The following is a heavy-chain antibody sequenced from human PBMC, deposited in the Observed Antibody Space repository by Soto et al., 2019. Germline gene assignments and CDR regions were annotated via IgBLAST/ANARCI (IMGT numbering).Heavy chain of an antibody. CDR3: ETSYCGNECQPNRAFYYFGWDV. CDR1: GGTFSDFT. V-gene: IGHV1-69*01. Sequence: QVQLVQSGAEVRKPGSSVKVSCRASGGTFSDFTVTWVRQAPGQGLEWMGGIIPILEATKYAQTFQDRVTFTADESTSTVFMELSSLRSEDTAVYFCETSYCGNECQPNRAFYYFGWDVWGQWTTVTVSS. D-gene: IGHD2-21*01. J-gene: IGHJ6*02. CDR2: IIPILEAT.